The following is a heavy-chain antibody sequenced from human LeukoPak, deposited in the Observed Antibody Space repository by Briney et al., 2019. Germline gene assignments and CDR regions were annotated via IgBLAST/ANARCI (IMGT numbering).Heavy chain of an antibody. D-gene: IGHD5-24*01. Sequence: SGPTLVNPTQTLTLTCTFPGFSLSTSGMCVSWIRQPPGKALEWLARIDWDDDKYYIRSLKTRLTISKDTSKNQVVLTMTDMDPVDTATYYCARHVEMATINAFDYWGQGTLVTVSS. CDR3: ARHVEMATINAFDY. J-gene: IGHJ4*02. CDR1: GFSLSTSGMC. CDR2: IDWDDDK. V-gene: IGHV2-70*11.